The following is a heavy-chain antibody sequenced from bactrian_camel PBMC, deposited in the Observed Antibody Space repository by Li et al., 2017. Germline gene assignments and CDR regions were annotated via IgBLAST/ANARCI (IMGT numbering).Heavy chain of an antibody. Sequence: HVQLVESGGDLVQPGGSLRLSCVASGFSFSKYSAYWIRQAPGKGLEWVSRIKTGTEATGYADSGKGRFTISRDGAKNTVYLQLNNLKLDDTGVYYCVGSMGYWGQGTQVTVS. J-gene: IGHJ6*01. CDR3: VGSMGY. D-gene: IGHD3*01. V-gene: IGHV3S1*01. CDR2: IKTGTEAT. CDR1: GFSFSKYS.